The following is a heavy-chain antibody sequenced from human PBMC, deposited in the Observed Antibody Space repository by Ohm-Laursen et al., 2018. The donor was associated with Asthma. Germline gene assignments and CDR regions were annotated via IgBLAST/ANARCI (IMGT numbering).Heavy chain of an antibody. CDR1: GFTFSSYW. CDR3: AREHPPSWGEVHDYGDYYYYGMDV. D-gene: IGHD4-17*01. V-gene: IGHV3-7*01. CDR2: IKQDGSEK. Sequence: GSLRLSCAASGFTFSSYWMSWVRQAPGKGLEWVANIKQDGSEKYYVDSVKGRFTISRDNAKNSLYLQMNSLRAEDTAVYYCAREHPPSWGEVHDYGDYYYYGMDVWGQGTTVTVSS. J-gene: IGHJ6*02.